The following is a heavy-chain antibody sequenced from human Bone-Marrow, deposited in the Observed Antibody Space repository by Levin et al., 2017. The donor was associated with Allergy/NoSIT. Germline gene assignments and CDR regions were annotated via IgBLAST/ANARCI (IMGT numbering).Heavy chain of an antibody. J-gene: IGHJ1*01. CDR3: AKGYYDTSHASNPFNY. CDR2: IYYTGST. CDR1: GGSISNSY. Sequence: SQTLSLTCTVSGGSISNSYWSWIRQPPGKRLEWIGYIYYTGSTSYNPSLEGRVTISVDTSKNQFSLKLSSVTAADTAVYYCAKGYYDTSHASNPFNYWGPGILVTVSS. V-gene: IGHV4-59*01. D-gene: IGHD3-16*01.